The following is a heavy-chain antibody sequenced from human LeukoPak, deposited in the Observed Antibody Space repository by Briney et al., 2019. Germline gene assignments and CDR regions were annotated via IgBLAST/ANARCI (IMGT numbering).Heavy chain of an antibody. Sequence: SETLSLTCTVSGGSITSNYWSWIRQPPGKGLEWIGYIYYGGSTNYNPSLKSRVTISVDTSKNQFSLRLSSVTAADTAVYYCARGHLYFDYWGQGVLVTVSS. V-gene: IGHV4-59*12. CDR1: GGSITSNY. J-gene: IGHJ4*02. CDR2: IYYGGST. CDR3: ARGHLYFDY.